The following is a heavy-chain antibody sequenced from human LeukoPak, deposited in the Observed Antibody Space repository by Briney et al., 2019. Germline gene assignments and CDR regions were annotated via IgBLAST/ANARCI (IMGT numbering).Heavy chain of an antibody. CDR1: GFTFSDYY. CDR2: ITSSGYYT. Sequence: GGSLRLSCAASGFTFSDYYMTWIRQAPGKGLEWVSYITSSGYYTNYGDSVKGRFTMSRDNARKSLYLQMDSLRAEDTAVYYCARVSKAANPTSDSPWFDPWGQGTLVTVSS. J-gene: IGHJ5*02. D-gene: IGHD2-15*01. V-gene: IGHV3-11*05. CDR3: ARVSKAANPTSDSPWFDP.